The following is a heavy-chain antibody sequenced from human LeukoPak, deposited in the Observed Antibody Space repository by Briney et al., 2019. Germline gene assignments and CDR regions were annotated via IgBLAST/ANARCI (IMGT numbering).Heavy chain of an antibody. Sequence: GSLRLSCAASGFTSSDYAMSWVRQAPGKGLEWVSGISGSGGSTYYADSVKGRFAISRDNSKNTVYLRMNSLRAEDTAVYYCAKPIGTVVVADFDYWGQGTLVTVSS. CDR3: AKPIGTVVVADFDY. J-gene: IGHJ4*02. CDR2: ISGSGGST. CDR1: GFTSSDYA. V-gene: IGHV3-23*01. D-gene: IGHD2-15*01.